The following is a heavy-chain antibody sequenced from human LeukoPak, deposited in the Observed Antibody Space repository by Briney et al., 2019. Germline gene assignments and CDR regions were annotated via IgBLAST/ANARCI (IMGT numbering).Heavy chain of an antibody. CDR1: GGSISSYY. D-gene: IGHD3-10*01. CDR2: IFYSGST. Sequence: PSETLSLTCTVSGGSISSYYWGWVRQPPGKGLEWIGNIFYSGSTYYSPPLKSRLTISLDTSRNQFSLRLNSVTAADTAVYYCAKSNGYGLVDIWGQGTMVTVSS. CDR3: AKSNGYGLVDI. V-gene: IGHV4-59*04. J-gene: IGHJ3*02.